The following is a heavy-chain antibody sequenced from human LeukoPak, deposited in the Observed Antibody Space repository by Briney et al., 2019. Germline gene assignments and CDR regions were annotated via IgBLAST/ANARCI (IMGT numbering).Heavy chain of an antibody. D-gene: IGHD3-22*01. CDR2: ISSSSSYI. V-gene: IGHV3-21*01. CDR1: GFTFSSYS. Sequence: SGGSLRLSCAASGFTFSSYSMNWVRQAPGKGLEWVSSISSSSSYIYYADSVKGRFTISRDNSKNTLYLQMNSLRAEDTAVYYCARDYGYDSSGYLTNWGQGTLVTVSS. J-gene: IGHJ4*02. CDR3: ARDYGYDSSGYLTN.